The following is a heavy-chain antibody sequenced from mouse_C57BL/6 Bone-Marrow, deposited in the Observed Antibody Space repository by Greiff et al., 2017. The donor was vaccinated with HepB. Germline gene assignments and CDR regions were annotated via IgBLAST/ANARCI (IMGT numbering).Heavy chain of an antibody. CDR2: ISYSGST. CDR3: ARSYGSPYYFDY. D-gene: IGHD1-1*01. J-gene: IGHJ2*01. Sequence: DVHLVESGPGLAKPSQTLSLTCSVTGYSITSDYWNWIRKFPGNKLEYMGYISYSGSTYHNPSLKSRISITRDTSKNQYYLQLNSVTTEDTATYYCARSYGSPYYFDYWGQGTTLTVSS. CDR1: GYSITSDY. V-gene: IGHV3-8*01.